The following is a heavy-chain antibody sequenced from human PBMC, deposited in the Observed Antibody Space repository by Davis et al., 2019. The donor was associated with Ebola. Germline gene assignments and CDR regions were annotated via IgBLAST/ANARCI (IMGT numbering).Heavy chain of an antibody. V-gene: IGHV3-13*01. Sequence: GESLKISCAASGFTFSSYGMHWVRQVTGKGLEWVSAIGTAGDTYYPGSVKGRFTISRENAKNSLYLQMNSLRAEDTAVYYCARVLPAAAANWFDPWGQGTLVTVSS. D-gene: IGHD2-2*01. CDR3: ARVLPAAAANWFDP. CDR2: IGTAGDT. CDR1: GFTFSSYG. J-gene: IGHJ5*02.